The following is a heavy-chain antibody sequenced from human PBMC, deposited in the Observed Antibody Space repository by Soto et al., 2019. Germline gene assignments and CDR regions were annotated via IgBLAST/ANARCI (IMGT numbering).Heavy chain of an antibody. J-gene: IGHJ4*02. CDR2: INVGNGKT. D-gene: IGHD6-19*01. Sequence: ASVKVSCKASGYTFSTDAMHWVRQAPGQRLEWLGWINVGNGKTRYSQKFQGRVTFTRDTSAFTVYMDLTSLTSEDTAVYYCVRVGSSGRQVNFDYWGQGTLVTVSS. CDR3: VRVGSSGRQVNFDY. V-gene: IGHV1-3*01. CDR1: GYTFSTDA.